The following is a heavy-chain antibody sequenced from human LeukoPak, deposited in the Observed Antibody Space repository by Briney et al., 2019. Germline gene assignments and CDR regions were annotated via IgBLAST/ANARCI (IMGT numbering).Heavy chain of an antibody. D-gene: IGHD2-2*01. CDR1: GFTFSSYW. Sequence: PGGSLRLSCAASGFTFSSYWMGWVRQAPGKGLEWVANIKQDGSEKYYVDSVKGRFTISRDNAKNSLYLQMNSLRAEDTAVYYCAIEVQLLWYYYYMDVWGKGTTVTVSS. J-gene: IGHJ6*03. CDR2: IKQDGSEK. CDR3: AIEVQLLWYYYYMDV. V-gene: IGHV3-7*01.